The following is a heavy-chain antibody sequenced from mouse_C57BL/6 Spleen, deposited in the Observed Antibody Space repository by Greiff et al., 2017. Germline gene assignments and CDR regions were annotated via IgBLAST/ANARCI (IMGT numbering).Heavy chain of an antibody. Sequence: VQLQQSGPVLVKPGASVKMSCKASGYTFTDYYMNWVKQSHGKSLEWIGVINPYNGGTSYNQKFKGKATLTDDKSSSTAYMELNSLTSEDSAVYYCARYDYFDYWGQGTTLTVSS. CDR1: GYTFTDYY. V-gene: IGHV1-19*01. CDR3: ARYDYFDY. D-gene: IGHD2-3*01. J-gene: IGHJ2*01. CDR2: INPYNGGT.